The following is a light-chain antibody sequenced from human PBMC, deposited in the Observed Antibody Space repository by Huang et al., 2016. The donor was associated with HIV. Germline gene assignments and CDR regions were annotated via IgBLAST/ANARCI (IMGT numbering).Light chain of an antibody. CDR3: QQYNNWPPKIT. CDR2: GAS. CDR1: QSVSSN. V-gene: IGKV3-15*01. Sequence: EIVMTQSPATLSVSPGERATLSCRASQSVSSNLAWNQQKPGQAPRLLIYGASTRATGIPARFSGSGSGTEFTLTISSLQSEDFAVYYCQQYNNWPPKITFGQGTRLEMK. J-gene: IGKJ5*01.